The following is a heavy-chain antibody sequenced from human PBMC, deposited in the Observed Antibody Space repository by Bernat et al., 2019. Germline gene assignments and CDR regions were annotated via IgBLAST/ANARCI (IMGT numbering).Heavy chain of an antibody. Sequence: EVQLVESGGGLVQPGGSLRLSCAASGFTFSTYSMNWVRQAPGKGLEWVSYISSSSSTIYYAASVKGRFTISRDNAKNSLYLQMNSLRAEDTAVYYCAKDLLVGAHLRSGMDVWGQGTTVTVSS. CDR2: ISSSSSTI. V-gene: IGHV3-48*01. CDR1: GFTFSTYS. CDR3: AKDLLVGAHLRSGMDV. J-gene: IGHJ6*02. D-gene: IGHD1-26*01.